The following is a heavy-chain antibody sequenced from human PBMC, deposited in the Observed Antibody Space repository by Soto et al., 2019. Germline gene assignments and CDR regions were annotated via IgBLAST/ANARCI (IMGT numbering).Heavy chain of an antibody. Sequence: GSLRLSCAASGFTFSSYWMSWVRQAPGKGLEWVANIKEDGSEKYYVDSLKGRFTISRDNAKNSLYLQMNSLRAEDTAVYYCARETDWNYGGRAFDIWGQGXMVTV. CDR3: ARETDWNYGGRAFDI. CDR1: GFTFSSYW. V-gene: IGHV3-7*01. D-gene: IGHD1-7*01. J-gene: IGHJ3*02. CDR2: IKEDGSEK.